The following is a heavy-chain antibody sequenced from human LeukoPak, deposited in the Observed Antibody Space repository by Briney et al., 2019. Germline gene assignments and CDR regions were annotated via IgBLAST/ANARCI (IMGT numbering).Heavy chain of an antibody. CDR3: ASTYYYDSSGYVLL. V-gene: IGHV4-38-2*02. J-gene: IGHJ4*02. Sequence: SETLSLTCTASGYSISSGYYWGWIRQPPGQGLEWIGSIYHSGSTYYNPSLKSRVTISVDTSKNQFSLKLSSVTAADTAVYYCASTYYYDSSGYVLLWGQGTLVTVSS. D-gene: IGHD3-22*01. CDR1: GYSISSGYY. CDR2: IYHSGST.